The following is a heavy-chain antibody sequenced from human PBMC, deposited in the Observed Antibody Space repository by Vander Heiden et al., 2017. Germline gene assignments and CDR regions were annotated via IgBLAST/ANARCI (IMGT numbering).Heavy chain of an antibody. Sequence: EVQLVESGGGLVQPGRSLRLSCAASGFTFDDYAMHWVRQAPGKGLEWVSGISWKSGSIGYADSVKGRFTISRDNAKNSLYLQMNSLRAENTALYDCAKGNLGYCTNGVCYTAWRWFDPWGQGTLVTVSS. D-gene: IGHD2-8*01. CDR2: ISWKSGSI. CDR3: AKGNLGYCTNGVCYTAWRWFDP. J-gene: IGHJ5*02. CDR1: GFTFDDYA. V-gene: IGHV3-9*01.